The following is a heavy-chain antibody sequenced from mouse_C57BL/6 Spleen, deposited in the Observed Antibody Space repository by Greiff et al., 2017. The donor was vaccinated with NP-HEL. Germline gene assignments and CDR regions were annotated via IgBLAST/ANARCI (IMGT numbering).Heavy chain of an antibody. CDR3: ARDSSGYVPYAMDY. CDR1: GYTFTGYW. J-gene: IGHJ4*01. D-gene: IGHD3-2*02. V-gene: IGHV1-9*01. Sequence: VQLQQSGAELMKPGASVKLSCKATGYTFTGYWIEWVKQRPGHGLEWIGEILTGSGSTNYNEKFKGKATFTADTSSNTAYMQLSSLTTEDSAIYYCARDSSGYVPYAMDYWGQGTSVTVSS. CDR2: ILTGSGST.